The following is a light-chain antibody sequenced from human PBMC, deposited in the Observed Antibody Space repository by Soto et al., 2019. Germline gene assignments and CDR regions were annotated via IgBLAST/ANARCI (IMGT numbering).Light chain of an antibody. V-gene: IGKV1-27*01. CDR3: QNYNSGPRT. Sequence: DIQMTQSPSSLSASVGDRVTITCRASQGISNYLAWYQQKPGKVPKLLIYAASTLQSGVPSRFSGSGSGTVFTLTINSLQPDDVSTYYCQNYNSGPRTFGQGTKVEIK. CDR2: AAS. J-gene: IGKJ1*01. CDR1: QGISNY.